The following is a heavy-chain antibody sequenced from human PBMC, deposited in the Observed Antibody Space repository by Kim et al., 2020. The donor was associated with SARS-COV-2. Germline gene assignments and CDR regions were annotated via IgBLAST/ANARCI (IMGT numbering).Heavy chain of an antibody. Sequence: GGSLRLSCAASGFTFSSYAMSWVRQAPGKGLEWVSTISGSGGSTYYADSVKGRFTISRDNSKNTLYLQMNSLRADDTAVYYCAKDRVGVVTNFDSWGQGTLVTVSS. CDR3: AKDRVGVVTNFDS. D-gene: IGHD3-3*01. V-gene: IGHV3-23*01. J-gene: IGHJ4*02. CDR1: GFTFSSYA. CDR2: ISGSGGST.